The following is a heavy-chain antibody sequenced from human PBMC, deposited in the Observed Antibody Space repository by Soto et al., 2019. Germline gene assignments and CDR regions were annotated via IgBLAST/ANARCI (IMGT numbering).Heavy chain of an antibody. J-gene: IGHJ4*02. CDR2: ISPTSGGT. Sequence: QVQLVQSGAEVKKSGASVKVSCKASGYTFTGYYIHWVRQAPGQGFKWMGEISPTSGGTKNAQRFQGRVTMSRDTSISTVYMELSNLSPDDTAVYYCGRGRRGELVFFYWCQGTLVTVYS. CDR3: GRGRRGELVFFY. D-gene: IGHD1-7*01. CDR1: GYTFTGYY. V-gene: IGHV1-2*02.